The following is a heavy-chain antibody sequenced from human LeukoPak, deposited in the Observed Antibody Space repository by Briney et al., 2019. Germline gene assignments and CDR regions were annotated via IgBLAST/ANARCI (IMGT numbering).Heavy chain of an antibody. D-gene: IGHD3-22*01. CDR1: GFDFSNYW. CDR3: AREGNSGYYPY. V-gene: IGHV3-30*03. J-gene: IGHJ4*02. Sequence: GGSLRLSCAASGFDFSNYWMYWVRQAPGKGLEWVAVISYDGSEKHYADPVKGRFTISRDNSKNTLYLQLSSLRAEDTAMYYCAREGNSGYYPYWGQGILVTVSS. CDR2: ISYDGSEK.